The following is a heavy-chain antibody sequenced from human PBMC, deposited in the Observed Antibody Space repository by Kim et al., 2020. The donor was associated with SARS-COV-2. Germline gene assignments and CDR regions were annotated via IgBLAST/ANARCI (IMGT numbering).Heavy chain of an antibody. CDR2: IYYSGST. D-gene: IGHD3-16*02. Sequence: SETLSLTCTVSGGSISSYYWSWIRQPPGKGLEWIGYIYYSGSTNYNPSLKSRVTISVDTSKNQFSLKLSSVTAADTAVYYCARVGRTGMMTFGGVIPSFDYWGQGTLVTVSS. CDR3: ARVGRTGMMTFGGVIPSFDY. J-gene: IGHJ4*02. CDR1: GGSISSYY. V-gene: IGHV4-59*01.